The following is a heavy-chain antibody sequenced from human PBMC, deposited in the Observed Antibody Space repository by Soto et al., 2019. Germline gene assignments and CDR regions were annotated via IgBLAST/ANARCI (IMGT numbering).Heavy chain of an antibody. CDR2: ISGSGGST. V-gene: IGHV3-23*01. CDR1: GFTFSNYA. D-gene: IGHD3-22*01. J-gene: IGHJ3*02. Sequence: GGSLRLACAASGFTFSNYAMSWVRQAPGKGLEWVSAISGSGGSTYYADSVKGRFTISRDNSKNTLYLQMNSLRAEDTAVYYCAKDNYYDSSGPNAFDIWGQGKMVTVSS. CDR3: AKDNYYDSSGPNAFDI.